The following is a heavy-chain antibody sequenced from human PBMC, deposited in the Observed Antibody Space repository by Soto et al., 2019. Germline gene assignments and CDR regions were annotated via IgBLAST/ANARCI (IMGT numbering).Heavy chain of an antibody. V-gene: IGHV1-18*01. J-gene: IGHJ5*02. CDR2: ISAYNGNT. D-gene: IGHD1-20*01. Sequence: QVQLVQSGAEVKKPGASVKVSCKASGYTFTNYGISWVRQAPGQGLEYMGWISAYNGNTNYVQKLQGRATMTTDTSTSTAYMELRSLRSDDTAVYYCASRPANNPDNWFDPWGQGTLVTVSS. CDR1: GYTFTNYG. CDR3: ASRPANNPDNWFDP.